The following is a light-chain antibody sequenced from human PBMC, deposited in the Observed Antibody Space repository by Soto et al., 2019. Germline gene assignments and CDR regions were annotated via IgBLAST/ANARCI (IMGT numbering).Light chain of an antibody. V-gene: IGKV1-5*01. CDR2: DAS. J-gene: IGKJ1*01. Sequence: DIQMTQSPSTLSASVGDRVTITCRASQSISSWLAWYQQKPGKAPKLLIYDASSLESGVPSRFSGSGSGTEFTLTISSLQPDDFATYYCRQYRPTFGQGTKVEIK. CDR1: QSISSW. CDR3: RQYRPT.